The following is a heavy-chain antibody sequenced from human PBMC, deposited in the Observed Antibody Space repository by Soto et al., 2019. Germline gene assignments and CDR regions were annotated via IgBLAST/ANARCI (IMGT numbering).Heavy chain of an antibody. J-gene: IGHJ4*02. D-gene: IGHD6-19*01. CDR2: IHHSGSP. Sequence: PSETLSLTCAVSGYSISSDYYWAWIRQSPEKGLEWIGNIHHSGSPYYNPSLKSRVTMSLDTSKNQFYLNLRSVTAADTAVYYCARGVAVAGRAFDYWGQGTLVTVSS. CDR1: GYSISSDYY. CDR3: ARGVAVAGRAFDY. V-gene: IGHV4-38-2*01.